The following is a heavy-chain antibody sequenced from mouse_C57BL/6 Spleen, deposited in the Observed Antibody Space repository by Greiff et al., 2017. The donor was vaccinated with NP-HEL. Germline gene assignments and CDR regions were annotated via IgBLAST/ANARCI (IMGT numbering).Heavy chain of an antibody. D-gene: IGHD2-10*02. CDR1: GFTFSDFY. Sequence: EVKLMESGGGLVQSGRSLRLSCATSGFTFSDFYMEWVRQAPGKGLEWIAASRNKANDYTTEYSASVKGRFIVSRDTSQSILYLQMNALRAEDTAIYYCARDAYGNAFDYWGQGTTLTVSS. J-gene: IGHJ2*01. CDR3: ARDAYGNAFDY. V-gene: IGHV7-1*01. CDR2: SRNKANDYTT.